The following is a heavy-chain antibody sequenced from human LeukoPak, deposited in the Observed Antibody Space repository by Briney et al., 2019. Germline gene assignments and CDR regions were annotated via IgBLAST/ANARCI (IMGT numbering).Heavy chain of an antibody. Sequence: TGGSLRLSCAASGFTFSDYNMRWIRQAPGKGLEWVSSISRSGSTKYYADSVKGRFTISRDNAKNSLYLQMNSLRAEDTAVYFCARVRGNSPGGLFDYWGQGSLVTVSS. J-gene: IGHJ4*02. CDR2: ISRSGSTK. V-gene: IGHV3-11*04. CDR3: ARVRGNSPGGLFDY. CDR1: GFTFSDYN. D-gene: IGHD4-23*01.